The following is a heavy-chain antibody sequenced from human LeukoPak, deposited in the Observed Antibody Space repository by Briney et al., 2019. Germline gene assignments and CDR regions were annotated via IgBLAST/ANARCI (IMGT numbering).Heavy chain of an antibody. J-gene: IGHJ6*03. Sequence: PSQTLSLTCTVSGGSISSGSYYWSWIRQPAGKGLEWIGRIYTSGSTNYNPSLKSRVTISVDTSKNQFSLKLSSVTAADTAVYYCAQANWGSFYYYYMDVWGKGTTVTISS. CDR2: IYTSGST. CDR1: GGSISSGSYY. CDR3: AQANWGSFYYYYMDV. V-gene: IGHV4-61*02. D-gene: IGHD7-27*01.